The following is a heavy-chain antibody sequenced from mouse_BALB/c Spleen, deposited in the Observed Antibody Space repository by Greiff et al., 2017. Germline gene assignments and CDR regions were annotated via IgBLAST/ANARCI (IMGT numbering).Heavy chain of an antibody. CDR1: GYTFTSYW. D-gene: IGHD1-1*01. CDR2: INPSNGRT. Sequence: QVQLQQPGAELVKPGASVKLSCKASGYTFTSYWMHWVKQRPGQGLEWIGEINPSNGRTNYNEKFKSKATLTVDKSSSTAYMQLSSLTSEDSAVYYCASYYGSSWFAYWGQGTLVTVSA. V-gene: IGHV1S81*02. CDR3: ASYYGSSWFAY. J-gene: IGHJ3*01.